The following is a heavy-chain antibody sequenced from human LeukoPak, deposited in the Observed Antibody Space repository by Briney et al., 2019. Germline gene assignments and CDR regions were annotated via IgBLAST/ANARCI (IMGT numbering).Heavy chain of an antibody. CDR1: GGSISSYY. J-gene: IGHJ6*03. D-gene: IGHD6-13*01. CDR2: IYTSGST. Sequence: PSETLSLTCTVSGGSISSYYWSWIRQPAGKGLEGIGRIYTSGSTNYNPSLKSRVTMSVDTSKTQFSLKLSSVTAADTAVYYCARDGIAAADPYYYYYMDVWGKGTTVTVSS. V-gene: IGHV4-4*07. CDR3: ARDGIAAADPYYYYYMDV.